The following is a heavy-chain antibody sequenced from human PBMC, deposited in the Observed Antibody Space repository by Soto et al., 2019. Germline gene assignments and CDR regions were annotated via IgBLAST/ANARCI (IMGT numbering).Heavy chain of an antibody. D-gene: IGHD3-22*01. CDR3: ARDRPYYYDSSGPPDY. V-gene: IGHV1-18*04. J-gene: IGHJ4*02. CDR1: GYTFTSYG. CDR2: ISAYNGNT. Sequence: QVQLVQSGAEVKKPGASVKVSCKASGYTFTSYGISWVRQAPGQGLEWMGWISAYNGNTNYAQKLQGRVTMTTDTSTSTAYMELRSLRSDVTAVYYCARDRPYYYDSSGPPDYWGQGTLVTVSS.